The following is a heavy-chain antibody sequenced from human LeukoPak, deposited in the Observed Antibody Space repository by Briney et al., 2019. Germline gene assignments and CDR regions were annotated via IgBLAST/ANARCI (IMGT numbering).Heavy chain of an antibody. V-gene: IGHV1-3*01. CDR3: ASNILYAIFGPKGWFDP. CDR1: GYTFTSYA. D-gene: IGHD3-3*01. CDR2: INAGNGNT. J-gene: IGHJ5*02. Sequence: GASVKVSCKASGYTFTSYAMHWVHQAPGQRLEWMGWINAGNGNTKYSQKFQGRVTITADESTSTAYMELSSLRSEDTAVYYCASNILYAIFGPKGWFDPWGQGTLVTVSS.